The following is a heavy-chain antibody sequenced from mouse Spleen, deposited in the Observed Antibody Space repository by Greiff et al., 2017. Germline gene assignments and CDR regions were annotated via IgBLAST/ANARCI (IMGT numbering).Heavy chain of an antibody. J-gene: IGHJ4*01. CDR1: GFNIKDTY. CDR2: IDPANGNT. V-gene: IGHV14-3*02. CDR3: AMITYAMDY. Sequence: VTLKVSGAELVKPGASVKLSCTASGFNIKDTYMHWVKQRPEQGLEWIGRIDPANGNTKYDPKFQGKATITADTSSNTAYLQLSSLTSEDTAVYYCAMITYAMDYWGQGTSVTVSS. D-gene: IGHD2-4*01.